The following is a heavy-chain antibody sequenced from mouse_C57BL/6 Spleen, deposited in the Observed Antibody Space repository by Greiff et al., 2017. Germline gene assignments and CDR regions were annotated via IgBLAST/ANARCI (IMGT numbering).Heavy chain of an antibody. D-gene: IGHD2-1*01. V-gene: IGHV1-26*01. CDR3: ARGGYGNYRFAY. CDR1: GYTFTDYY. Sequence: VQLQQSGPELVKPGASVKISCKASGYTFTDYYMNWVKQSHGKSLEWIGDINPNNGGTSYNQKFKGKATLTVDKSSSTAYMELRSLTSEDSAVYYCARGGYGNYRFAYWGQGTLVTVSA. J-gene: IGHJ3*01. CDR2: INPNNGGT.